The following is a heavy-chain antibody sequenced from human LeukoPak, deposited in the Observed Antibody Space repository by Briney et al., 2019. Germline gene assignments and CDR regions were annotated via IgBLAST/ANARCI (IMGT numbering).Heavy chain of an antibody. Sequence: GGSLRLSCAASGFTFSSYAMSWVRQAPGKGLEWVSAISGSGGSTCYADSVRGRFTISRDNSKNTLYLQKNSLRADDTAIYYCAKSMTLQWRGFFDLWGRGTHVTVSS. V-gene: IGHV3-23*01. CDR2: ISGSGGST. CDR3: AKSMTLQWRGFFDL. CDR1: GFTFSSYA. D-gene: IGHD6-19*01. J-gene: IGHJ2*01.